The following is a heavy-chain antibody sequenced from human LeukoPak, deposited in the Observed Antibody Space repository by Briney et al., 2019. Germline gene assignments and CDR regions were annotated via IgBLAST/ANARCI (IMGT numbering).Heavy chain of an antibody. J-gene: IGHJ4*02. Sequence: PGGSLRLSCAASGFTLTSYAMTWVRQAPGKGLEWVSTISGSGGTTYYADSVKGRFTISRDNSKNTLYLQMNSLRAEDTAVYYCAKAEKSSNWYGTIDYWGQGTLVTVSS. CDR3: AKAEKSSNWYGTIDY. CDR2: ISGSGGTT. CDR1: GFTLTSYA. V-gene: IGHV3-23*01. D-gene: IGHD6-13*01.